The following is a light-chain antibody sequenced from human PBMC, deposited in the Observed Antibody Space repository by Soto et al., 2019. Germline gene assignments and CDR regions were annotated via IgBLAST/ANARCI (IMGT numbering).Light chain of an antibody. CDR2: RNN. Sequence: QSVLTQPPSASGTPGQRVTISCSGSSSNIGSNYEYWYQQLPGTAPKLLIYRNNQRPSGVPDRFSGSKSGTSASLAISGLRSEDEADYYCAVWDDSLSGVVFGGGTKLTVL. CDR3: AVWDDSLSGVV. CDR1: SSNIGSNY. V-gene: IGLV1-47*01. J-gene: IGLJ2*01.